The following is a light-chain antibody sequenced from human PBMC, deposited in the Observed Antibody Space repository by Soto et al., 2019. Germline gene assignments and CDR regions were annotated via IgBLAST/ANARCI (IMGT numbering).Light chain of an antibody. CDR2: AAS. V-gene: IGKV1-27*01. Sequence: DIQMTQSPSSLSAYVGDRVTITCRASQAISNYLAWYQQKPGKVPKLLIYAASTLQSGVPSRFSGSGSGTDFTLTISSLQPEDIATYVCQQYDDLPLTFGGGTKVDI. CDR1: QAISNY. CDR3: QQYDDLPLT. J-gene: IGKJ4*01.